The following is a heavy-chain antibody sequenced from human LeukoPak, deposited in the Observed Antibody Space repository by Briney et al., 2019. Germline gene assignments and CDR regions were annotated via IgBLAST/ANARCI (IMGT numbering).Heavy chain of an antibody. J-gene: IGHJ4*02. D-gene: IGHD3-10*01. Sequence: PGGSLRLSCAASGFTFSSYWMSWVRQAPGKGLEWVANIRQDGSEKYYVDSVKGRFTISRDNSKNTLYLQMNSLRAEDTAVYYCAKGGDYYGSGSYYNDYWGQGTLVTVSS. CDR1: GFTFSSYW. CDR3: AKGGDYYGSGSYYNDY. V-gene: IGHV3-7*03. CDR2: IRQDGSEK.